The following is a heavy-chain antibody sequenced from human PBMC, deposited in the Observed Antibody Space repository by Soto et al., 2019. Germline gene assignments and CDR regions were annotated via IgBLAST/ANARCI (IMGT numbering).Heavy chain of an antibody. CDR2: INHSEST. D-gene: IGHD3-16*01. J-gene: IGHJ6*02. V-gene: IGHV4-34*01. CDR3: ARDLGTYYYAMDV. CDR1: VWSFSGYY. Sequence: PTETLCLTCSVYVWSFSGYYGSWIRKTPGKGLEWIGEINHSESTKYNPSLKSRVTISGDTSRNQFSLKLTSVTAADTAVYYCARDLGTYYYAMDVWGQGTTVNVSS.